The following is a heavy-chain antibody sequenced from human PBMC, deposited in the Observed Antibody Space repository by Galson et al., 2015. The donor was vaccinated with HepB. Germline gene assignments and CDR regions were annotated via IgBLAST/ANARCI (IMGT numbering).Heavy chain of an antibody. V-gene: IGHV1-69*04. J-gene: IGHJ6*02. CDR3: ATTNRGLRFLEWLLYRKHMDV. Sequence: SVKVSCKASGGTFSSYAISWVRQAPGQGLEWMGRIIPILGIANYAQKFQGRVTITADKSTSTAYMELSSLRSEDTAVYYCATTNRGLRFLEWLLYRKHMDVWGQGTTVTVSS. CDR2: IIPILGIA. CDR1: GGTFSSYA. D-gene: IGHD3-3*01.